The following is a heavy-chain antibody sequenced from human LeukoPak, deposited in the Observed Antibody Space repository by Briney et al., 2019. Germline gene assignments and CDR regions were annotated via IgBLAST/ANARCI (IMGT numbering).Heavy chain of an antibody. CDR2: ISSSSSYI. D-gene: IGHD6-13*01. CDR1: GFTFSSYS. J-gene: IGHJ5*02. CDR3: ARTGIAAAAGRAHWFDP. Sequence: GGSLRLSCAASGFTFSSYSMNWVRQAPGKGLEWVSSISSSSSYIYYADSVKGRFTISRDNAKNSLYLQMNSLRAEDTAVYYCARTGIAAAAGRAHWFDPGAREPWSPSPQ. V-gene: IGHV3-21*01.